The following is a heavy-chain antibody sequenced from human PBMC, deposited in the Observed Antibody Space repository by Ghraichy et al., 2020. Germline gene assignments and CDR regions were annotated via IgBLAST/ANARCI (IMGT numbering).Heavy chain of an antibody. CDR3: ARDRMGSGWYDY. D-gene: IGHD6-19*01. J-gene: IGHJ4*02. CDR1: GGSISSGGYY. V-gene: IGHV4-31*03. Sequence: SETLSLTCTVSGGSISSGGYYWSWIRQHPGKGLEWIGYIYYSGSTYYNPSLKSRVTISVDTSKNQFSLKLSSVTAADTAVYYCARDRMGSGWYDYWGQGTLVTVSS. CDR2: IYYSGST.